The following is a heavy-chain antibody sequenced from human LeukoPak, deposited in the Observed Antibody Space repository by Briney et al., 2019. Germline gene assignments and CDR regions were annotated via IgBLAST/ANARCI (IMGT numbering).Heavy chain of an antibody. CDR1: GFTFSSYA. V-gene: IGHV3-64*01. Sequence: PGGSLRLSCAASGFTFSSYAMHWVRQAPGKGLEYVSAISSNGGSTYYANSVKGRFTISRDNSKNTLYLQMGSLRAEDMAVYYCPSSRYFDWHIHYWGQGTLVTVSS. J-gene: IGHJ4*02. CDR2: ISSNGGST. CDR3: PSSRYFDWHIHY. D-gene: IGHD3-9*01.